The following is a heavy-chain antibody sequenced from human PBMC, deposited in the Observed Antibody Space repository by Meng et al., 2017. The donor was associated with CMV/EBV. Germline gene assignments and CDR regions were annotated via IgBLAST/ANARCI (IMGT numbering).Heavy chain of an antibody. CDR1: GFTFDDYG. J-gene: IGHJ6*02. CDR3: ARYLGGDPYYYGMDV. V-gene: IGHV3-20*04. Sequence: GGPLRLSCAASGFTFDDYGMSWVRQAPGKGLEWVSGINWNGGSTGYADSVKGRFTISRDNAKNSLYLQMNSLRAEDTALYYCARYLGGDPYYYGMDVWGQGTLVTVSS. D-gene: IGHD3-16*01. CDR2: INWNGGST.